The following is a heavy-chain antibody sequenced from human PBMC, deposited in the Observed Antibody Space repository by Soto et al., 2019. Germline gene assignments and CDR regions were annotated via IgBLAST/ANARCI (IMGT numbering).Heavy chain of an antibody. CDR1: GGTFSSYA. D-gene: IGHD3-10*01. Sequence: SVKVSCKASGGTFSSYAISWVRQAPGQGLEWMGGIIPIFGTANYAQKFQGRVTITADESTSTAYMELSSLRSEDTAVYYCARDGPYMVRGENWFEPWGQGTLVTVSS. V-gene: IGHV1-69*13. J-gene: IGHJ5*02. CDR2: IIPIFGTA. CDR3: ARDGPYMVRGENWFEP.